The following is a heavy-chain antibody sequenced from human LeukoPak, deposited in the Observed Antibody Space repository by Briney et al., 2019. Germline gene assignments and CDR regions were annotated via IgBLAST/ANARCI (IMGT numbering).Heavy chain of an antibody. Sequence: GGSLRLSCEASGFRFSEYYMSWIRQAPGKGLEWVAYISGSGRSVFYADSVQVRFTVSRDNAKNSLNLQMNSLRVEDRALYYCARVPTSSWYPHFYYMDVWGKGIMVTVSS. V-gene: IGHV3-11*01. J-gene: IGHJ6*03. CDR3: ARVPTSSWYPHFYYMDV. CDR1: GFRFSEYY. D-gene: IGHD6-13*01. CDR2: ISGSGRSV.